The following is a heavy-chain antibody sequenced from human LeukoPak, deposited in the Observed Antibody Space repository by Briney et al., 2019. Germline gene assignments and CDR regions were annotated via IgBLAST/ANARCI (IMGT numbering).Heavy chain of an antibody. CDR3: ARARRPVAGSHYYYYGMDV. CDR2: INPSGGST. CDR1: GYTFTNYH. J-gene: IGHJ6*02. V-gene: IGHV1-46*01. Sequence: PGASVKVSCKASGYTFTNYHMNWVRQAPGQGLEWMGIINPSGGSTSYAQKFQGRATVTRDTSTNTAYMELSSLRSEDTAVYYCARARRPVAGSHYYYYGMDVWGQGTTVTVSS. D-gene: IGHD6-19*01.